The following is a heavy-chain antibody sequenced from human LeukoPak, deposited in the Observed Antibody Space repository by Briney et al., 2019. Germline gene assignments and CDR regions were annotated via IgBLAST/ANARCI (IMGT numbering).Heavy chain of an antibody. CDR2: IIPIFGTA. D-gene: IGHD2-8*02. CDR3: ATYRQVLLPFES. V-gene: IGHV1-69*13. J-gene: IGHJ4*02. Sequence: ASVKVSCKASGGTFSSYAISWVRQAPGQGLEWMGGIIPIFGTANYAQKFQGRVTITADESTSTAYMELSSLRAEDTAIYYCATYRQVLLPFESWGQGTLVTVSS. CDR1: GGTFSSYA.